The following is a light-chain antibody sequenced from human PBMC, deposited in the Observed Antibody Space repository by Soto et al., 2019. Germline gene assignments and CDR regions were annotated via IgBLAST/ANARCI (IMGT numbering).Light chain of an antibody. CDR1: ISDVGGYNY. CDR3: SSYAGSSTYV. V-gene: IGLV2-8*01. J-gene: IGLJ1*01. Sequence: QSVLTQPPSASGSPGQSVTISCTGTISDVGGYNYVAWYQQHPGKVPKLMIYEVNKRPSGVPDRFSGSKSGSTASLTVSGLQAEDEADSYCSSYAGSSTYVFGTGTKVTVL. CDR2: EVN.